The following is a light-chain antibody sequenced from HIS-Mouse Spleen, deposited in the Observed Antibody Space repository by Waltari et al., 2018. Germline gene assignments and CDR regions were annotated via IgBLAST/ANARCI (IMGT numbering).Light chain of an antibody. CDR3: YSAADNNVV. CDR1: VLAKKY. Sequence: SYELTQPSSVSVSPGQTARITCSGDVLAKKYARWFQQKPGQAPVLVIYKDSERPSGIPDRFSGSSSGTTVTLTISGAQVEDEADYYCYSAADNNVVCGGGTKLTVL. J-gene: IGLJ2*01. CDR2: KDS. V-gene: IGLV3-27*01.